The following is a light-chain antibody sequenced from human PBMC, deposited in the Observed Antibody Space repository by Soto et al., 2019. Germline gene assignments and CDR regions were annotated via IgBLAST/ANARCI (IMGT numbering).Light chain of an antibody. J-gene: IGKJ2*01. V-gene: IGKV3-20*01. Sequence: EIVLTQSPGTLSLSPGERATLSCRASQSVSSSYLAWYQQKPGQAPRLLIYGASSRATAIPDRFSGSGSWTDFTLTISGLEPDDFAVYYCQQYGSSPYTFGQGTKLEIK. CDR1: QSVSSSY. CDR2: GAS. CDR3: QQYGSSPYT.